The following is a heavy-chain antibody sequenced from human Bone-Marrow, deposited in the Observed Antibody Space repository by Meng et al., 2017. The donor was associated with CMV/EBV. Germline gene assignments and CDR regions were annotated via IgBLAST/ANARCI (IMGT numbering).Heavy chain of an antibody. V-gene: IGHV4-59*01. D-gene: IGHD3-16*01. CDR3: ARWGTLSLDY. CDR2: VYYTGTT. Sequence: GSLRLSCTLSGGPISSYYWNWIRQTPGKGLEWMGYVYYTGTTKYNPSLKSRVTISLDTSMKQFSLRLDSETAADTAVYYCARWGTLSLDYWGQGLLVTVSS. CDR1: GGPISSYY. J-gene: IGHJ4*02.